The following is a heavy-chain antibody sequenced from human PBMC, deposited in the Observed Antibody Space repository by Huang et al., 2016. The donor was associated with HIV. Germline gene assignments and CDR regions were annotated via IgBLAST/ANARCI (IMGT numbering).Heavy chain of an antibody. V-gene: IGHV1-69*13. J-gene: IGHJ4*02. Sequence: QVQLVQSGPEVKKPGSSVKVSCKASGEALSEYAFNWVRQAPRHGLELMGGVRPKFGNGKYAQKVEGRLTITADESTNTWYMEVGRLELEDTAVYYCARDRGGWGTYRFTGNDYWGQGTLVTVSS. CDR1: GEALSEYA. CDR2: VRPKFGNG. D-gene: IGHD3-16*02. CDR3: ARDRGGWGTYRFTGNDY.